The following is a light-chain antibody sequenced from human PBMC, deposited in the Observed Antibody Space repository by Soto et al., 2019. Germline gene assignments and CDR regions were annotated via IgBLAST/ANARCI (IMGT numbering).Light chain of an antibody. J-gene: IGKJ4*01. Sequence: IQLTQSPSSLSASVGDRVTITCRASQDINSFLAWYQQKPGKAPNLLIYAATSLQSGFPSRFSGSGSGTEFTLTISSLQPEDFATYCCQQLDLYPSTFGGGTKVEI. V-gene: IGKV1-9*01. CDR3: QQLDLYPST. CDR2: AAT. CDR1: QDINSF.